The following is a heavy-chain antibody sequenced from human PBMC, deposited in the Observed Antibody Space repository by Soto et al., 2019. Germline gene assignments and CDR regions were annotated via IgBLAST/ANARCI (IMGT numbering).Heavy chain of an antibody. Sequence: GGSLRLSCAASGFTFSDYYMSWIRQAPGKGLEWVSYISSSGSTIYYADSVKGRFTISRDNAKNSLYLQMNSLRAEDTAVYYCAGTVAARPYYYYYMDVWGKGTTVTSP. D-gene: IGHD6-6*01. J-gene: IGHJ6*03. V-gene: IGHV3-11*01. CDR2: ISSSGSTI. CDR3: AGTVAARPYYYYYMDV. CDR1: GFTFSDYY.